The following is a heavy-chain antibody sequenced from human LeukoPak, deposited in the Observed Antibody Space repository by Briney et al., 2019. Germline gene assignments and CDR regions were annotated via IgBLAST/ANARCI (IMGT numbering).Heavy chain of an antibody. CDR2: IYYSGST. CDR3: ARSIHSGWLFDY. V-gene: IGHV4-59*12. Sequence: SETLSLTCIVSGGSISSFYWSWIRQPPGKGLEWIGYIYYSGSTNYNPSLKSRVTMSVDTSKNQFSLKLSSVTAADTAVYYCARSIHSGWLFDYWGQGTLVTVSS. D-gene: IGHD6-19*01. CDR1: GGSISSFY. J-gene: IGHJ4*02.